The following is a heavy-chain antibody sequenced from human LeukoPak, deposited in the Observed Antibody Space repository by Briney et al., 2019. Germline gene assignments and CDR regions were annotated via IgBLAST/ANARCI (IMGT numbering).Heavy chain of an antibody. V-gene: IGHV1-2*02. CDR2: INPNSGGT. CDR3: ARIGNSSSTSCYDWFDP. Sequence: ASVKVSCKASGYTFTGYYMHWVRQAPGQGLEWMGWINPNSGGTNYAQKFQGRVTMTRDTSISTAYMELSRLRSDDTAVYYCARIGNSSSTSCYDWFDPWGQGTLVTVSS. D-gene: IGHD2-2*01. J-gene: IGHJ5*02. CDR1: GYTFTGYY.